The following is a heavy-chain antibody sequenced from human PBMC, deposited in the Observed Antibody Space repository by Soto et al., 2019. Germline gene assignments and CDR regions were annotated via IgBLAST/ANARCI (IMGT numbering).Heavy chain of an antibody. D-gene: IGHD4-17*01. J-gene: IGHJ4*02. CDR3: ARIQGDCGGCFDY. CDR1: GGSISPYY. V-gene: IGHV4-59*01. CDR2: VYYNGNT. Sequence: QVQLQESGPGLVKPSETLSLTCTVSGGSISPYYWTWIRQPPGKGLEWIGYVYYNGNTNYNPSLKSRFTMSVDTSKSQFSLKVTSMTAADTAVYYCARIQGDCGGCFDYWGQGALVTVSS.